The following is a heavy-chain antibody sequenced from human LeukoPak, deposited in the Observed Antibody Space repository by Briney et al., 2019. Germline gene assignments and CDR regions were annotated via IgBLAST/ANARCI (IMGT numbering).Heavy chain of an antibody. J-gene: IGHJ4*02. D-gene: IGHD5-18*01. CDR3: AVGDTAMAFDY. V-gene: IGHV3-66*01. CDR1: GFTVGSNY. CDR2: IYSGGST. Sequence: GGSLRLSCAASGFTVGSNYMSWVRQAPGKGLEWVSVIYSGGSTYYADSVKGRFTISRDNSKNTLYLQMNSLRAEDTAVYYCAVGDTAMAFDYWGQGTLVTVSS.